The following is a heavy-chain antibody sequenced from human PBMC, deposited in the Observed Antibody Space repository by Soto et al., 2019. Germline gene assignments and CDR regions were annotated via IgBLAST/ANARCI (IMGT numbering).Heavy chain of an antibody. D-gene: IGHD5-18*01. CDR1: GFTFSGSA. V-gene: IGHV3-73*02. CDR3: TSDTARVYYGMDV. CDR2: IRSKANSYAT. J-gene: IGHJ6*02. Sequence: EVQLVESGGGLVQPGGSLKLSCAASGFTFSGSAMHWVRQASGKGLEWVGRIRSKANSYATAYAASVKGRFTISRDDSKNTAYLLMNSLKTEDTAVYYCTSDTARVYYGMDVWGQGTTVTVSS.